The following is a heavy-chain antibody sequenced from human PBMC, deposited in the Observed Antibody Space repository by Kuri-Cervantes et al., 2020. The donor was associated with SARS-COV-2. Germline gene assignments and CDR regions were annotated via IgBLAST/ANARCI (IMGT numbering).Heavy chain of an antibody. J-gene: IGHJ4*02. Sequence: GGSLRLSCAASGFTFSDYYMSWIRQAPGKGLEWVSYISSSGSTIYYADSVKGRFTISRDNAKNSLYLQMNSLRAEDTAVYYCARDRGSSPYYDSSGYYADYWGQGTRVTVSS. CDR3: ARDRGSSPYYDSSGYYADY. CDR1: GFTFSDYY. D-gene: IGHD3-22*01. V-gene: IGHV3-11*01. CDR2: ISSSGSTI.